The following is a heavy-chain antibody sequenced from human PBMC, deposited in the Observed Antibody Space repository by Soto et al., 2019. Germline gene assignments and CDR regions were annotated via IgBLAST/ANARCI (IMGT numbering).Heavy chain of an antibody. V-gene: IGHV4-31*03. J-gene: IGHJ6*02. CDR3: AREGCSSTSCFITYGMDV. CDR2: IYYSGST. D-gene: IGHD2-2*01. CDR1: GGSISSGGYY. Sequence: QVQLQESGPGLVKPSQTLSLTCTVSGGSISSGGYYWSWIRQHPGKGLEWIGYIYYSGSTYYNPSLKRRVTISVDTSKNQFSLKLSSVTAADTAVYYCAREGCSSTSCFITYGMDVWGQGTTVTVSS.